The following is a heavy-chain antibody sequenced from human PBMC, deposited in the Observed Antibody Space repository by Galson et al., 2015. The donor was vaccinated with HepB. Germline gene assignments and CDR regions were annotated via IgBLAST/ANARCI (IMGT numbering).Heavy chain of an antibody. J-gene: IGHJ4*02. D-gene: IGHD5-12*01. Sequence: SLRLSCAASGFTFSSYWMSWVRQAPGKGLEWVANIKQDGSEKYYVDSVKGRFTISRDNAKNSLYLQMNSLRAEDTAVYYCARAYSGYALWFDYWGQGTLVTVSS. CDR1: GFTFSSYW. CDR2: IKQDGSEK. CDR3: ARAYSGYALWFDY. V-gene: IGHV3-7*03.